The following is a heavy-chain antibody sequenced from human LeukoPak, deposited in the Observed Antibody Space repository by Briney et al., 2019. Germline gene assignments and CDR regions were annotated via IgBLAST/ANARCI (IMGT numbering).Heavy chain of an antibody. D-gene: IGHD2-15*01. CDR2: IYYSGST. V-gene: IGHV4-39*07. CDR3: ARDGGYCSGGSCSHGQNDFDY. J-gene: IGHJ4*02. CDR1: GGSISSSSYY. Sequence: PSETLSLTCTVSGGSISSSSYYWGWIRQPPGKGLEWIGSIYYSGSTYYNPSLKSRVTISVDTSKNQFSLKLSSVTAADTAVYYCARDGGYCSGGSCSHGQNDFDYWGQGTLVTVSS.